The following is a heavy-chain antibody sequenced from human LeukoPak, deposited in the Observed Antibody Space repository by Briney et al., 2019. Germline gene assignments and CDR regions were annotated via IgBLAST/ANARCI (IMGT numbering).Heavy chain of an antibody. CDR2: IYPGDSDT. CDR3: ARSSFSGSHHFDY. V-gene: IGHV5-51*01. J-gene: IGHJ4*02. Sequence: GESLKISCTGSGYSFTSYWIGWVRQMPGKGLEWMGIIYPGDSDTRYSPSCQGQVTISADKSISTAYLQWSSLKASDTAMYYCARSSFSGSHHFDYWGQGTLVTVSS. CDR1: GYSFTSYW. D-gene: IGHD1-26*01.